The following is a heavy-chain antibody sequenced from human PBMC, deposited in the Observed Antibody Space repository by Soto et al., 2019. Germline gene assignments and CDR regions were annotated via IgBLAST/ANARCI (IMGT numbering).Heavy chain of an antibody. D-gene: IGHD3-22*01. CDR1: GFTFSNAW. V-gene: IGHV3-15*07. CDR3: TTDSYITSIIVRFDY. CDR2: VKSKTDGGTT. J-gene: IGHJ4*01. Sequence: GSLRLSCAASGFTFSNAWINWVRQTPGKGLEWVGRVKSKTDGGTTDFAATVKGRFAISRDDSKNMVYLEMNSLKTEDTAIYYCTTDSYITSIIVRFDYWGHGTLVTVS.